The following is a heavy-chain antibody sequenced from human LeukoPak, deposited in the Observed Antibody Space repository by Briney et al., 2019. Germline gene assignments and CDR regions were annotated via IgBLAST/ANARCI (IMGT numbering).Heavy chain of an antibody. J-gene: IGHJ4*02. CDR1: GFTFSSYG. D-gene: IGHD1-1*01. V-gene: IGHV3-33*01. Sequence: GGSLRLSCAASGFTFSSYGMHWVRLAPGKGLEWVAVIWYDGSNKYYADSVKGRFTISRDNSKNTLYLQMNSLRAEDTAVYYCARERQGTGGFDYWGQGTLVTVSS. CDR2: IWYDGSNK. CDR3: ARERQGTGGFDY.